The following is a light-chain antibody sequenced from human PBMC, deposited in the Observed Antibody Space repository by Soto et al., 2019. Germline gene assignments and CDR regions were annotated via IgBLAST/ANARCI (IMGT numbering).Light chain of an antibody. J-gene: IGLJ2*01. CDR3: QTWGSGIVV. V-gene: IGLV4-69*01. CDR2: LNSDGSL. CDR1: SGHSNYA. Sequence: QLVLTQSPSASASLGASVKLTCTLSSGHSNYAIAWHQQQSEKVPRYLMKLNSDGSLSKGDGLPDRFSGSSSGAERYLTISCLQSEDEADYYLQTWGSGIVVFGGGTKLTVL.